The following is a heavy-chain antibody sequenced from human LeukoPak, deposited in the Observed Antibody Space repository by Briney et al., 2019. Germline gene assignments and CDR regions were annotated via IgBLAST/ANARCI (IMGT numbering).Heavy chain of an antibody. D-gene: IGHD1-14*01. Sequence: VGLLRLSRAASGFTFSSSWMTWIRQAPGKGLEWVANINPDGSAKNYVGFVQGRFTISRDNAKNSVYLQMSSLRAEDTAVYFCARDVAYNAFDYWGQGTLVTVSS. CDR3: ARDVAYNAFDY. J-gene: IGHJ4*02. CDR1: GFTFSSSW. V-gene: IGHV3-7*01. CDR2: INPDGSAK.